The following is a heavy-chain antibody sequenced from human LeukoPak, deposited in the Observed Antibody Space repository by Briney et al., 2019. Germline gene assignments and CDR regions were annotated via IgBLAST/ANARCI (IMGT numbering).Heavy chain of an antibody. CDR1: GFTFSSYS. D-gene: IGHD6-19*01. V-gene: IGHV3-21*01. CDR2: ISSSSGYI. CDR3: ARASGYSSGWYLDAFDI. J-gene: IGHJ3*02. Sequence: KAGGSLRLSCAASGFTFSSYSMNWARQAPGKGLEWVSSISSSSGYIYYADSVKGRFTISRDNAKNSLYLQMNSLRAEDTAVYYCARASGYSSGWYLDAFDIWGQGAMVTVSS.